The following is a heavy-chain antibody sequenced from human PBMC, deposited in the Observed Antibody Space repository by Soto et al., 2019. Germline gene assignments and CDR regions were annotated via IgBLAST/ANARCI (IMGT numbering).Heavy chain of an antibody. Sequence: GGSLRLSCAASGFTFSNAWMSWVRQAPGKGLEWVGRIKSKTDGGTTDYAAPVKGRFTISRDDSKNTLYLQMNSLKTEDTAVYYCTTDVTMIVVVIPPGAFYIWGQGTMVTVSS. V-gene: IGHV3-15*01. J-gene: IGHJ3*02. D-gene: IGHD3-22*01. CDR2: IKSKTDGGTT. CDR1: GFTFSNAW. CDR3: TTDVTMIVVVIPPGAFYI.